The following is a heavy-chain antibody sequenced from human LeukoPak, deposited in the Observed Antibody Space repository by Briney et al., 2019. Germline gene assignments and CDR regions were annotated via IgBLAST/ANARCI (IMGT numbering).Heavy chain of an antibody. Sequence: PSETLSLTCTVSGGSISSSGYYWGWLRQPPGKGLEWIGGIYYGGSTYYNPSLKSRVTISVDTSKNQFSLKLSSVTAADTAMYYCARKYCSGGDCYSNYWGQGTLVTVSS. J-gene: IGHJ4*02. D-gene: IGHD2-15*01. CDR1: GGSISSSGYY. V-gene: IGHV4-39*01. CDR2: IYYGGST. CDR3: ARKYCSGGDCYSNY.